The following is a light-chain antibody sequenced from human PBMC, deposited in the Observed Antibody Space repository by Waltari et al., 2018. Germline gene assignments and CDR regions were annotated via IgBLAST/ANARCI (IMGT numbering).Light chain of an antibody. CDR3: CSYAGSSNWV. CDR1: SRDVVGYKY. J-gene: IGLJ3*02. Sequence: QSALPQPASLSGSPGQSLTTSCTVTSRDVVGYKYVSWYQQHPGKAPKLMIYDVSKRPSGVSNRFSGSKSGNTASLTISGLQAEDEADYYCCSYAGSSNWVFGGGTKLTVL. CDR2: DVS. V-gene: IGLV2-23*02.